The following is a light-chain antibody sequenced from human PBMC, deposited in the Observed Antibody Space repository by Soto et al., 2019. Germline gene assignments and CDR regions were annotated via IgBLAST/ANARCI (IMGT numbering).Light chain of an antibody. J-gene: IGLJ3*02. Sequence: QSLLTQSPSASGTPGQRVSISCSGSSSNIGSNTVSWYQHVPGTAPKLLIYSNDQRPSAVPGRFSGSKSGSSASLAISGLQSEDEAYYYCATWDDSLNVVFGGGTKLTVL. CDR1: SSNIGSNT. V-gene: IGLV1-44*01. CDR2: SND. CDR3: ATWDDSLNVV.